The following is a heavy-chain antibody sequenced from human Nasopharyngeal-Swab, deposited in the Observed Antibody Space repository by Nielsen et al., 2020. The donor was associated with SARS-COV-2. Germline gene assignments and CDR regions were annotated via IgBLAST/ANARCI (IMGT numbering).Heavy chain of an antibody. CDR2: NFPFDSET. CDR1: GYSFTNFW. CDR3: ARPTVYSNFEY. V-gene: IGHV5-51*01. J-gene: IGHJ4*02. D-gene: IGHD4-11*01. Sequence: GESLKISCQASGYSFTNFWIAWVRQMPGKGLEWMGINFPFDSETRYSPSFQGQVTMSVDKSATTAYLQWNSLRASDTATYYCARPTVYSNFEYWGQGTLVTVSS.